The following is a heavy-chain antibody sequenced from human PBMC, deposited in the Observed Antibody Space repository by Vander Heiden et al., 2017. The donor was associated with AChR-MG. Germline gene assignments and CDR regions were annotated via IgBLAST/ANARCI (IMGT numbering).Heavy chain of an antibody. V-gene: IGHV3-74*01. CDR1: GFTFSSYW. J-gene: IGHJ4*02. D-gene: IGHD2-15*01. CDR3: ARGYCSGGSCYPAI. Sequence: EVQLVESGGGLVQPGGSLRPPCAASGFTFSSYWMHWVRQAPGKGLVWVSRLNSDGSSTSYADSVKGRFTISRDNAKNTLYLQMNSLRAEDTAVYYCARGYCSGGSCYPAIWGQGTLVTVSS. CDR2: LNSDGSST.